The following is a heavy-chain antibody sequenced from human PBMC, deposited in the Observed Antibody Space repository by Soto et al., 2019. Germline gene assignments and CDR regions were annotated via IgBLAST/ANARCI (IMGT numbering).Heavy chain of an antibody. CDR3: AREEYYDSSGYARAFDI. CDR2: IYYNGNT. D-gene: IGHD3-22*01. CDR1: GVSVSGGSYY. Sequence: PSETLSLTCTVSGVSVSGGSYYWSWIRQPPGKGLEWIGYIYYNGNTNYNPSLKSRVTKSVDMSKNQFSLKLTSVTAADTAVYYCAREEYYDSSGYARAFDIWGQGTMVTVSS. J-gene: IGHJ3*02. V-gene: IGHV4-61*01.